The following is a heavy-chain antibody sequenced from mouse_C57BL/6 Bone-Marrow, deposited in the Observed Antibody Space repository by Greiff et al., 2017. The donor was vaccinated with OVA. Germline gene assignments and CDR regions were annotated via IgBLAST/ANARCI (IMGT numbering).Heavy chain of an antibody. CDR2: IYPGNSDT. V-gene: IGHV1-5*01. CDR1: GYTFTSYW. D-gene: IGHD1-1*01. CDR3: ARRGVGDWYFDV. J-gene: IGHJ1*03. Sequence: EVQLQQSGTVLARPGASVKMSCKPSGYTFTSYWMHWVKQRPGQGLEWIGAIYPGNSDTSYNQKFKGKAKLTAVTSASTAYMQLNSLTSEDSAVYYCARRGVGDWYFDVWGTGTTVTVSS.